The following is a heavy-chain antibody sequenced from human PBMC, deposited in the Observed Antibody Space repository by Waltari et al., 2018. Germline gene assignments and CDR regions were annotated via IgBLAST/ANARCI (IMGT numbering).Heavy chain of an antibody. CDR3: TRGGRDSSWYWRD. D-gene: IGHD6-13*01. CDR1: GLSFSNYW. J-gene: IGHJ4*02. V-gene: IGHV3-7*01. CDR2: RKQVGSEK. Sequence: EVQLVESGGGLAQPGGSLRLSCAASGLSFSNYWMTWVRQASRKGTEWGANRKQVGSEKYYMDSVKGRFTISRDNAKNSLYLQMNNLRVEDTAVYYCTRGGRDSSWYWRDWGQGTLVTVSS.